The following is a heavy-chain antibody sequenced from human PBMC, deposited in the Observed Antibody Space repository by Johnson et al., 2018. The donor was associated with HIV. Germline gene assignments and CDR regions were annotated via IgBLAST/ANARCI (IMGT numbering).Heavy chain of an antibody. D-gene: IGHD3-10*01. CDR1: RFTFSSND. V-gene: IGHV3-13*01. CDR2: IGPGGDT. CDR3: ARVRAGAFDI. J-gene: IGHJ3*02. Sequence: VQLVESGGGVVQPGGSLRLSCAASRFTFSSNDMHWVRQATGKGLEWVSTIGPGGDTYYPDSVKGRFIISRDKSNNMLFLQMNSLLRTEDTAMYYCARVRAGAFDIWGRGTMVTVSS.